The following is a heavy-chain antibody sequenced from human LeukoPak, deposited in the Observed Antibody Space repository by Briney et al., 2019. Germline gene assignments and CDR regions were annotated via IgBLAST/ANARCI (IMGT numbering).Heavy chain of an antibody. CDR1: GFTVSSNY. V-gene: IGHV3-53*01. CDR3: ASLALPYYYGSGSYYDY. CDR2: IYSGGST. D-gene: IGHD3-10*01. J-gene: IGHJ4*02. Sequence: GGSLRLSCAASGFTVSSNYMSWVRQAPGGGVEWGSVIYSGGSTYYADSVQGRFTISRDSSKNTLYLQMNSLRAEDTAVYYCASLALPYYYGSGSYYDYWGPGTLVTVSS.